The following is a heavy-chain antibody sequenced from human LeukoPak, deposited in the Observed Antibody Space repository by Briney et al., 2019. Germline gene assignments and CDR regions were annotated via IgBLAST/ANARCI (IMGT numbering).Heavy chain of an antibody. CDR2: INPNSGGT. D-gene: IGHD3-22*01. V-gene: IGHV1-2*02. J-gene: IGHJ4*02. CDR3: ARGTYYYDSSGNYPGDY. Sequence: PGASVKVSCKASGYTFTGYYMHWVRQAPGQGLEWMGWINPNSGGTNYAQKFQGRVTMTRDTSISTAYMELSRLRSDDTAVYYCARGTYYYDSSGNYPGDYWGQGTLVTVSS. CDR1: GYTFTGYY.